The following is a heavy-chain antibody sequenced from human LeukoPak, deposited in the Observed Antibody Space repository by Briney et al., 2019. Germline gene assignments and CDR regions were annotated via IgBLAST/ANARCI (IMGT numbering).Heavy chain of an antibody. V-gene: IGHV4-4*07. D-gene: IGHD3-22*01. Sequence: PSETLSLTCTVSGDSISNYYWSWVRQPAGKGLKWIGRIYASWSSNYNPSLKSRITTSVDTSKNQCSLELSSVTAADTAVYYCARCLNTYYYDNSGYSPEHDYMDVWGKGTTIIVSS. CDR1: GDSISNYY. CDR2: IYASWSS. J-gene: IGHJ6*03. CDR3: ARCLNTYYYDNSGYSPEHDYMDV.